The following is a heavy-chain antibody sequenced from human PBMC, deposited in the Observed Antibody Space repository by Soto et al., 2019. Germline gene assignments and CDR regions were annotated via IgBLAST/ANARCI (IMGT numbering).Heavy chain of an antibody. CDR1: GFSLTTSGVG. CDR3: AHRVLRTVFGLVTTTAIYFDF. J-gene: IGHJ4*02. Sequence: QITLNESGPTQVKPRQTLTLTCTFSGFSLTTSGVGVVWIRQSPGQAPEWLALIYWDDDKRYSPSLKSRLTITKDTSKNQVVLTMADLYPADTATYYCAHRVLRTVFGLVTTTAIYFDFWGQGTPVAVS. V-gene: IGHV2-5*02. CDR2: IYWDDDK. D-gene: IGHD3-3*01.